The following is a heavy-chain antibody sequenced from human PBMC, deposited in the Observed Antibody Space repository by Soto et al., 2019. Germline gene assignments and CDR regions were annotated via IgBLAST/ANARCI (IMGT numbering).Heavy chain of an antibody. CDR1: GYTFTSYG. Sequence: ASVKVSCKASGYTFTSYGISWVRQAPGQGLEWMGWVSAYNGNTNYAQKLQGRVTMTTDTSASTAYMELRSLRSDDTAVYYCARDLHSSGLPRFDPWGQGTLVTVPS. V-gene: IGHV1-18*01. D-gene: IGHD6-19*01. J-gene: IGHJ5*02. CDR3: ARDLHSSGLPRFDP. CDR2: VSAYNGNT.